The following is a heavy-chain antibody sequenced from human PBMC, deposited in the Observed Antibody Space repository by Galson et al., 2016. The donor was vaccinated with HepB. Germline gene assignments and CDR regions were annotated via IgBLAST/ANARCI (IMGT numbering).Heavy chain of an antibody. J-gene: IGHJ4*02. D-gene: IGHD5-18*01. V-gene: IGHV3-7*04. Sequence: SLRLSCAASGFLLSSFWMNWVRQAPGKGLQWVANVKQDGSEKYYAESVKGQFTISRDNARNSMFLQMNGLRPDDTAIYYCARAQWIPARRAAYFDYWGQGILVTVSS. CDR3: ARAQWIPARRAAYFDY. CDR2: VKQDGSEK. CDR1: GFLLSSFW.